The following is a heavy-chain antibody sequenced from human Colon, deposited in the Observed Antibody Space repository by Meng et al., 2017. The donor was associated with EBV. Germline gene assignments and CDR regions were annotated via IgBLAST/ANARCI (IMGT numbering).Heavy chain of an antibody. Sequence: QVPLQDSGPGLVKPAGTLHLTCAVFGGSISSSHWWTWVLQPPGKGLEWIGEVYHTGSTKYNPSLKSRLTISVDKSKNQFSLNLTSVTAADTAVYYCARVWQSLTAFFDSWGQGTLVTVSS. J-gene: IGHJ4*02. CDR3: ARVWQSLTAFFDS. V-gene: IGHV4-4*02. CDR2: VYHTGST. CDR1: GGSISSSHW. D-gene: IGHD2-21*01.